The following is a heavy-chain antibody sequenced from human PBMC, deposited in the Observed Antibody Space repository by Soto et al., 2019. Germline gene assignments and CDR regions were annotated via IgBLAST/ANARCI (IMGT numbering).Heavy chain of an antibody. D-gene: IGHD3-10*01. CDR1: GGSFSGYQ. Sequence: QVQLQQWGAGLLKPSETLSLTCAVYGGSFSGYQWSWIRQTPGKGLEWIGGINDSGDINYNPALKSRGTILVDSPKKQIPLRLSSVTAADTAVYYCARGLLLWFGELARRGGYYYCMDVWGKGTTVTVSS. V-gene: IGHV4-34*01. J-gene: IGHJ6*03. CDR3: ARGLLLWFGELARRGGYYYCMDV. CDR2: INDSGDI.